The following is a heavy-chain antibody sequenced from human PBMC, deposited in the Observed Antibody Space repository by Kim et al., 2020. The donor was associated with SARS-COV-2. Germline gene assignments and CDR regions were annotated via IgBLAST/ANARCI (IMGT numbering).Heavy chain of an antibody. Sequence: GGSLRLSCAGSGFTFRNFAMTWVRQAPGRGLEWVSLISDSGSSTYYADSVKGRFTVSRDNSKNTMYLQMQRLRADDTAVYYCARSDCGGDCRKPDFWGQGTLVTVSS. CDR2: ISDSGSST. J-gene: IGHJ4*02. V-gene: IGHV3-23*01. D-gene: IGHD2-21*02. CDR1: GFTFRNFA. CDR3: ARSDCGGDCRKPDF.